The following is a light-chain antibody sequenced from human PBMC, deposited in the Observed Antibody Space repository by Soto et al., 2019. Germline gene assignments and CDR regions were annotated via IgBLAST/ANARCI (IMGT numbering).Light chain of an antibody. Sequence: QSALTQPASVSGSPGQSITISCTGTSSDIGGYNYVSWYQQHPGKAPKVIIYEVSNRSSGVSNRFSGSKSGNTASLTISGLQAEEEADYYCSSDTRSSTWVFGGGTKLTVL. CDR3: SSDTRSSTWV. V-gene: IGLV2-14*01. CDR2: EVS. J-gene: IGLJ3*02. CDR1: SSDIGGYNY.